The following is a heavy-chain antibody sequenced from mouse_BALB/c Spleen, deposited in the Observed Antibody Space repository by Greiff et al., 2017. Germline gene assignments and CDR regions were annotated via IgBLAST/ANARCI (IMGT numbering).Heavy chain of an antibody. CDR1: GYTFTSYW. D-gene: IGHD2-3*01. CDR3: TREGYSYAMDY. J-gene: IGHJ4*01. Sequence: QVQLQQSGAELVRPGASVKLSCKASGYTFTSYWINWVKQRPGQGLEWIGNIYPSDSYTNYNQKFKDKATLTVDKSSSTAYMQLSSPTSEDSAVYYCTREGYSYAMDYWGQGTSVTVSS. CDR2: IYPSDSYT. V-gene: IGHV1-69*02.